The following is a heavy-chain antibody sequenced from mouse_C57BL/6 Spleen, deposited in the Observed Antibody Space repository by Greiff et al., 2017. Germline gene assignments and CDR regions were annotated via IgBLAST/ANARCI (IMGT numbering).Heavy chain of an antibody. CDR2: IFPGSGST. Sequence: VKLQESGAELMKPGASVKLSCKATGYTFTGYWIDWVKQRPGHGLEWIGEIFPGSGSTNYTEKFKGKATFTTHTSSNTAYMQLSSLTTEDAAIYYCERVPSTVVATGAMDYWGQGTSVTVSS. CDR1: GYTFTGYW. V-gene: IGHV1-9*01. CDR3: ERVPSTVVATGAMDY. J-gene: IGHJ4*01. D-gene: IGHD1-1*01.